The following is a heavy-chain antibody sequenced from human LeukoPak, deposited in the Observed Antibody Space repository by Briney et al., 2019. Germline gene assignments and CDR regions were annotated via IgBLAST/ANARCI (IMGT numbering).Heavy chain of an antibody. Sequence: PSETLSLTCTVSGGSISSYYWSWIRQPPGKGLEWIGRIYASGNTNYNPSLKGRVTMTVDTSKNQFSLNLSSVTAADTAVYYCARGAAVAGKFDYWGQGTLVTVSS. CDR1: GGSISSYY. CDR2: IYASGNT. CDR3: ARGAAVAGKFDY. D-gene: IGHD6-19*01. J-gene: IGHJ4*02. V-gene: IGHV4-4*07.